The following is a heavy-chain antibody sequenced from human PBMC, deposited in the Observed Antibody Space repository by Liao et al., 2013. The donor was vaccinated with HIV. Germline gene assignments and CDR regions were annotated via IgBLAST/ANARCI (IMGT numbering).Heavy chain of an antibody. CDR3: ARARLWSSYFPTYYMDV. CDR1: GGSFTTYY. CDR2: IYDSGTA. V-gene: IGHV4-4*07. D-gene: IGHD2/OR15-2a*01. Sequence: QVHLQESGPGLVKPSETLSLTCSVSGGSFTTYYWSWIRHPAGKGLEWIGRIYDSGTANYNPSLRSRVTMSVDTSKNQFSLRLRSVTDADTAVYFCARARLWSSYFPTYYMDVWGKGTTVTVSS. J-gene: IGHJ6*03.